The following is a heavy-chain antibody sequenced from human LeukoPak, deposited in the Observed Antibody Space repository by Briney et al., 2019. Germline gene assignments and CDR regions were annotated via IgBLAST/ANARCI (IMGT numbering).Heavy chain of an antibody. V-gene: IGHV1-8*01. CDR3: ARGIRLRGSTGRYYYYMDV. D-gene: IGHD5-12*01. CDR2: MNPNSGNT. CDR1: GYTFTSYD. Sequence: GASVKVSCKASGYTFTSYDINWVRQATGQGLEWMGWMNPNSGNTGHAQKFQGRVTMTRNTSISTAYMELSSLRSEDTAVYYCARGIRLRGSTGRYYYYMDVWGKGTTVTVSS. J-gene: IGHJ6*03.